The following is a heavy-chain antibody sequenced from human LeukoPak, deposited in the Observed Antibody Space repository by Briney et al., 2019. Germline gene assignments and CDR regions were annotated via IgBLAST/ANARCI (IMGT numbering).Heavy chain of an antibody. CDR1: GYTFASYG. J-gene: IGHJ4*02. CDR2: ISAYNGNT. D-gene: IGHD3-22*01. V-gene: IGHV1-18*01. Sequence: ASVKVSCKASGYTFASYGISWVRQAPGQGLEWMGWISAYNGNTNYAQKLQGRVTMTTDTSTSTAYMELRSLRSDDTAVYYCARDRAGYYYDSSGYRHLDYWGQGTLVTVSS. CDR3: ARDRAGYYYDSSGYRHLDY.